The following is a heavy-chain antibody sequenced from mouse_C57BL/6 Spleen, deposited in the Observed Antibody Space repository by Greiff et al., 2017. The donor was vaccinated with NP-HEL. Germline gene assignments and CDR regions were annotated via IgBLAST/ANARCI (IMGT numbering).Heavy chain of an antibody. CDR2: INPSNGGT. CDR3: ARSTVYYAMDY. Sequence: QVQLQQPGAELVRPGSSVKLSCKASGYTFTSYWMDWVKQRPGQGLEWIGNINPSNGGTNYNEKFKSKATLTVDKSSSTAYMQLSSLTSEDSAVYYCARSTVYYAMDYWGQGTSVTVSS. V-gene: IGHV1-53*01. CDR1: GYTFTSYW. J-gene: IGHJ4*01.